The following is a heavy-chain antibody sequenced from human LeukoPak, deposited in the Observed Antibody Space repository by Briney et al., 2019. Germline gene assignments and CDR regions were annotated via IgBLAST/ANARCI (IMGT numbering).Heavy chain of an antibody. CDR1: KFTVSSKY. CDR3: ASLYYGGNNFDY. V-gene: IGHV3-66*01. CDR2: IYSGGST. D-gene: IGHD4-23*01. Sequence: PGGSLRLSCAASKFTVSSKYMSWVRQAPGKGLEWVSVIYSGGSTHYADSVKGRFTISRDNSKNTLYLQMSSLRAEDTAVYYCASLYYGGNNFDYWGQGTLVTVSS. J-gene: IGHJ4*02.